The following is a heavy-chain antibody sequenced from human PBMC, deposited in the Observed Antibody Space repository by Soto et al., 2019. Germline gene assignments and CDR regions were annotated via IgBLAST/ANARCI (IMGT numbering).Heavy chain of an antibody. CDR2: ISSTGRTI. V-gene: IGHV3-11*01. D-gene: IGHD6-19*01. J-gene: IGHJ4*02. CDR1: GFTFSNYY. CDR3: ARSYSSGWEFDY. Sequence: GGSLRLSCVASGFTFSNYYMSWIRQAPGKGLEWVSYISSTGRTIYYADSVKGRFTVSRDNAQNSLSLKLNSLRVEDMAVYYCARSYSSGWEFDYWGQGTQVTVSS.